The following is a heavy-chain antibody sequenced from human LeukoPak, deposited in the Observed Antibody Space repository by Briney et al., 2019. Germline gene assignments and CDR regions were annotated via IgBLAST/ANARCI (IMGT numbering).Heavy chain of an antibody. CDR3: AREGFSSSSGPAMDV. Sequence: ASVKVSRKASGGTFSSYAISWVRQAPAPGLEWMGRIIPILCIANYAQKFQGRVTITADKSTSTAYMELSSLRSEDTAVYYCAREGFSSSSGPAMDVWGQGTTVTVSS. J-gene: IGHJ6*02. D-gene: IGHD6-6*01. V-gene: IGHV1-69*04. CDR1: GGTFSSYA. CDR2: IIPILCIA.